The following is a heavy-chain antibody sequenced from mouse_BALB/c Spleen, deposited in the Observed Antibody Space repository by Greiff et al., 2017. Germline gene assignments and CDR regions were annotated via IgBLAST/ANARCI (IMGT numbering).Heavy chain of an antibody. CDR2: IYPGDGDT. CDR1: GYAFSSYW. J-gene: IGHJ2*01. D-gene: IGHD1-1*01. CDR3: ARGYYYGTGYFDY. V-gene: IGHV1-80*01. Sequence: VQLQQSGAELVRPGSSVKISCKASGYAFSSYWMNWVKQRPGQGLEWIGQIYPGDGDTNYNGKFKGKATLTADKSSSTAYMQLSSLTSEDSAVYFCARGYYYGTGYFDYWGQGTTLTVSS.